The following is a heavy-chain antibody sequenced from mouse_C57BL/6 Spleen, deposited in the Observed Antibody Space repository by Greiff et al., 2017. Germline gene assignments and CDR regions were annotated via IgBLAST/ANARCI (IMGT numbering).Heavy chain of an antibody. CDR3: ARNGYSYYFDY. D-gene: IGHD2-3*01. V-gene: IGHV1-82*01. Sequence: VQLKQSGPELVKPGASVKISCKASGYAFSSSWMNWVKQRPGKGLEWIGRIYPGDGDTNYNGKFKGKATLTADKSSSTAYMQLSSRTSEDSAVYFCARNGYSYYFDYWGQGTTLTVSS. J-gene: IGHJ2*01. CDR1: GYAFSSSW. CDR2: IYPGDGDT.